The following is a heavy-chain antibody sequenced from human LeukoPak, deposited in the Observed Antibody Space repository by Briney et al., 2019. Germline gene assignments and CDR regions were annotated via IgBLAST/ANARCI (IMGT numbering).Heavy chain of an antibody. J-gene: IGHJ4*02. V-gene: IGHV4-4*02. CDR2: IYHSGNT. Sequence: SETLSLTCAVSGGSISGSNWWSWVRQPPGKGLEWIGEIYHSGNTNYNPSLKSRVTMSVDKSKNQFSLKLSSVTAADTAVYYCASALPFQLVHWGQGTLVTVSS. CDR1: GGSISGSNW. D-gene: IGHD6-13*01. CDR3: ASALPFQLVH.